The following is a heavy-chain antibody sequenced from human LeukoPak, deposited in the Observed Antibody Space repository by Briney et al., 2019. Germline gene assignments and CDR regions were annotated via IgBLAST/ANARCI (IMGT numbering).Heavy chain of an antibody. CDR1: GYTFTGYY. Sequence: VASVKVSCKASGYTFTGYYMHWVRQAPGQGLEWMGWINPNSGGTNYAQKFQGRVTMTRDTSISTAYMELSSLRSEDTAVYYCARDGGISFRWEYSSSSEHSPRLDYWGQGTLVTVSS. CDR3: ARDGGISFRWEYSSSSEHSPRLDY. J-gene: IGHJ4*02. V-gene: IGHV1-2*02. CDR2: INPNSGGT. D-gene: IGHD6-6*01.